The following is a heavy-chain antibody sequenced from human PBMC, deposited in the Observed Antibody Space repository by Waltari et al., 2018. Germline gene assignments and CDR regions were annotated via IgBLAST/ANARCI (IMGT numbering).Heavy chain of an antibody. Sequence: QVQLQQWGAGLLKPSETLSLTCAVYGGSFSGYYWSWIRQPPGQGLEWIGEINHSGSTNYNPSLKSRVTISVDTSKNQFSLKLSSVTAADTAVYYCARGPYCSSTSCYTRHRIYMDVWGKGTTVTISS. D-gene: IGHD2-2*02. J-gene: IGHJ6*03. CDR3: ARGPYCSSTSCYTRHRIYMDV. CDR2: INHSGST. V-gene: IGHV4-34*01. CDR1: GGSFSGYY.